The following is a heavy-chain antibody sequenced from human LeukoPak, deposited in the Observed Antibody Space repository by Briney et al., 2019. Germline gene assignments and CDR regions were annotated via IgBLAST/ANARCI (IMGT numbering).Heavy chain of an antibody. CDR2: IYPGDSDT. D-gene: IGHD4/OR15-4a*01. CDR3: ARGFYGGYYYYYYMDV. CDR1: GFTFTSYW. Sequence: GESLKISRQISGFTFTSYWIVWVRQMPGKGLEWMGIIYPGDSDTRYSPSFQGQVTISADKSISTAYLQWSSLKASDTAMYYCARGFYGGYYYYYYMDVWGKGTTVTVSS. V-gene: IGHV5-51*01. J-gene: IGHJ6*03.